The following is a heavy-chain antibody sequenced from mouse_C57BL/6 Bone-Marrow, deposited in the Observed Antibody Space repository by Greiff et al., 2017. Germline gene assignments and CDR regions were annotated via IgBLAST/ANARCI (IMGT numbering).Heavy chain of an antibody. CDR3: ARRQVWFAY. CDR1: GFTFSSYT. J-gene: IGHJ3*01. Sequence: EVQLVASGGGLVKPGGSLKLSCAASGFTFSSYTMSWVRQTPEKRLEWVATISGGGGNTYYPDSVKGRFTISRDNAKNTLYLQMSSLRSEDTALYYCARRQVWFAYWGQGTLVTVSA. CDR2: ISGGGGNT. V-gene: IGHV5-9*01. D-gene: IGHD3-2*01.